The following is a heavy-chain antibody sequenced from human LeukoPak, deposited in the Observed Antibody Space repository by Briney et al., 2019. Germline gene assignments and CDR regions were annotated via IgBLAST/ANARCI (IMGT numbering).Heavy chain of an antibody. D-gene: IGHD3-9*01. CDR1: GFTFSSYG. CDR3: AKEYYDILTGYSPDY. V-gene: IGHV3-30*18. J-gene: IGHJ4*02. CDR2: ISKDGNNK. Sequence: GRSLRLSCAASGFTFSSYGMHWVRQAPGKGLEWVAVISKDGNNKYYADSVKGRFTTYRDNSKNTLYLQMNSLRAEDTAVYYCAKEYYDILTGYSPDYWGQGTLVTVSS.